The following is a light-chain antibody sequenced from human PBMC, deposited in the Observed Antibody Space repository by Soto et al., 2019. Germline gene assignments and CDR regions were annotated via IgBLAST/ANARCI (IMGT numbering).Light chain of an antibody. V-gene: IGKV3-15*01. J-gene: IGKJ1*01. CDR2: GAS. CDR3: QQYNNWPET. CDR1: QSVNSN. Sequence: EIVMTQSPATLSVSPGERATLSCRASQSVNSNLAWYQQKPGQAPRLLIKGASTRATGVPVRFSGSGSGTEFTLTISSLQSEDFAVYYCQQYNNWPETLGQGTKVEIK.